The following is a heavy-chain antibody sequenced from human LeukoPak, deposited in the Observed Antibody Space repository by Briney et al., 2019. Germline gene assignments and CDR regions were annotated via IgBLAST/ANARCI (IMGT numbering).Heavy chain of an antibody. J-gene: IGHJ5*02. CDR1: GFSLSTSGVG. CDR2: IYWNDDK. CDR3: AHRRGHFYLLGTGWFDP. V-gene: IGHV2-5*01. D-gene: IGHD3-16*01. Sequence: SGPTLVKPTQTLTLTCTFSGFSLSTSGVGVGWIRQPPGKALEWLALIYWNDDKRYSPSLKSRLTITKDTSKNQVVLTMTNMDPVDTATYYCAHRRGHFYLLGTGWFDPWGQGTLVTVSS.